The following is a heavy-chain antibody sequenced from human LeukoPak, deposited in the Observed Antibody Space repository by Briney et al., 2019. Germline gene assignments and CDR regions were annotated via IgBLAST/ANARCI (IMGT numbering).Heavy chain of an antibody. J-gene: IGHJ6*02. V-gene: IGHV3-7*03. CDR1: GFTFSSYW. CDR3: ARGGGLDV. CDR2: INHNGNVN. D-gene: IGHD3-16*01. Sequence: PGGSLRPSCAASGFTFSSYWMNWARQAPGKGLEWVASINHNGNVNYYVDSVKGRFTISRDNAKNSLYLQMSNLRAEDTAVYFCARGGGLDVWGRGATVTVSS.